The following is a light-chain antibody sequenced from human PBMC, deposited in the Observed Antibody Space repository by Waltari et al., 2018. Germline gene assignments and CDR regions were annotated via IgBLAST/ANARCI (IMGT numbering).Light chain of an antibody. CDR2: DVS. CDR3: CSFTRTGTWV. J-gene: IGLJ3*02. Sequence: QSTLTQPASVSGSPGQSITIACTGTSSDVGGYNYVSWYQQYPGKAPKLTIYDVSHRPSRISSRFSASKCGITASLTISGLQAEDEADYFCCSFTRTGTWVFGGGTNLTVL. V-gene: IGLV2-14*01. CDR1: SSDVGGYNY.